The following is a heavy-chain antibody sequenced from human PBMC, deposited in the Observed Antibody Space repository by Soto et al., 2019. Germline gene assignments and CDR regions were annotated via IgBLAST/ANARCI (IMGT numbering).Heavy chain of an antibody. Sequence: GASVKVSCKASGYTFTSYAMHWVRQAPGQRLEWMGWINAGNGNTKYSQKFQGRVTITRDTSASTAYMELSSLRSEDTAVYYCARDMGYCSGGSCSYYFDYWGQGTLVTVSS. J-gene: IGHJ4*02. CDR2: INAGNGNT. CDR3: ARDMGYCSGGSCSYYFDY. CDR1: GYTFTSYA. V-gene: IGHV1-3*01. D-gene: IGHD2-15*01.